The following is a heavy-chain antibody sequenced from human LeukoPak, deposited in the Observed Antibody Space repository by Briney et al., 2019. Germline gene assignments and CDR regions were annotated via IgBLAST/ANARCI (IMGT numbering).Heavy chain of an antibody. CDR3: ARESDSSGYGY. J-gene: IGHJ4*02. CDR2: IYTSGST. V-gene: IGHV4-4*07. Sequence: GSLTLTCAGSGFTFNNYAWSWVRQPPGKGLEGIGRIYTSGSTNYNPSLKSRVTMSVDTSKNQFSLKLSSVTAADTAVYYCARESDSSGYGYWGQGTLVTVSS. CDR1: GFTFNNYA. D-gene: IGHD3-22*01.